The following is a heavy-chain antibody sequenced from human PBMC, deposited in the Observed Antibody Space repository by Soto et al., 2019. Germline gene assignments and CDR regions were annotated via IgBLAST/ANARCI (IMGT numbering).Heavy chain of an antibody. J-gene: IGHJ6*02. CDR2: IYYSGGT. V-gene: IGHV4-39*07. CDR3: ARVRMNYYYYGMDV. Sequence: PSETLSLTCTVSGGSISSSSYYWGWIRQPPGKGLEWIGSIYYSGGTYYNPSLESRVTISVDTSKNQFSLKLSSVTAADRAVYYCARVRMNYYYYGMDVWGQGTTVTVSS. D-gene: IGHD2-15*01. CDR1: GGSISSSSYY.